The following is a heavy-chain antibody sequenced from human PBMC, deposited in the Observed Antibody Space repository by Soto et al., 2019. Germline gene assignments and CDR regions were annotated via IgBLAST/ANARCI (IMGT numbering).Heavy chain of an antibody. CDR2: ISYDGSNK. J-gene: IGHJ6*02. Sequence: GGSLRLSCAASGFTFSSYAMHWVRQAPGKGLEWVAVISYDGSNKYYADSVKGRFTISRDNSKNTLYLQMNSLRAEDTAVYYCARDIQGYYDSWSGYYGSRYYGMDVWGQGTTVTVSS. CDR1: GFTFSSYA. V-gene: IGHV3-30-3*01. CDR3: ARDIQGYYDSWSGYYGSRYYGMDV. D-gene: IGHD3-3*01.